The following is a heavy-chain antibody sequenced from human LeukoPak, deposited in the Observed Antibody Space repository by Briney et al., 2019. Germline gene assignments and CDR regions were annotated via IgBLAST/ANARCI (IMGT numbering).Heavy chain of an antibody. D-gene: IGHD6-13*01. V-gene: IGHV3-23*01. Sequence: GGSLRLSCAASGFTFSSYAMSWVRQAPGKGLEWVSAISGSGGSTYYADSVKGRFTISRDNSKNTLYLQMNSLRAEDTAVYYCAKGGSKGPLRGSSWKIVWYFDLWGRGTLVTVSS. J-gene: IGHJ2*01. CDR2: ISGSGGST. CDR3: AKGGSKGPLRGSSWKIVWYFDL. CDR1: GFTFSSYA.